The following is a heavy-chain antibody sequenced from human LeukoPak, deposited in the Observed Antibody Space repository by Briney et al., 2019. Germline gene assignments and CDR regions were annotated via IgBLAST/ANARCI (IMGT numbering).Heavy chain of an antibody. CDR1: GGSISGYY. Sequence: SETLSLTCSVSGGSISGYYLSWLRQAPGKGLEWIGFLHHTASATYNPSLESRVTTSMDTSKNQFSLKLSSVTATDTAVYYCARSLLSAGSGSYGFDPWGQGTLVTVSS. CDR3: ARSLLSAGSGSYGFDP. CDR2: LHHTASA. J-gene: IGHJ5*02. V-gene: IGHV4-59*08. D-gene: IGHD3-10*01.